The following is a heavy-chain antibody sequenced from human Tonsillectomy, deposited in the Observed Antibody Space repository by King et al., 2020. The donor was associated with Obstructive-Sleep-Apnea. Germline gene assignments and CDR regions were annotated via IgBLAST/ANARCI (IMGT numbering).Heavy chain of an antibody. V-gene: IGHV1-18*01. CDR3: ARDHLGGYVEGYYYSYGMDV. D-gene: IGHD5-12*01. CDR1: GYTFMTYG. CDR2: ISTYNGDT. J-gene: IGHJ6*02. Sequence: QLVQSGAEVKKPGASVKVSCKASGYTFMTYGITWVRQAPGQGLEWMGWISTYNGDTNYAQKVQDRVTMTTDTSTTTAYMELRSLRSDDTAVYYCARDHLGGYVEGYYYSYGMDVWGQGTTVTVSS.